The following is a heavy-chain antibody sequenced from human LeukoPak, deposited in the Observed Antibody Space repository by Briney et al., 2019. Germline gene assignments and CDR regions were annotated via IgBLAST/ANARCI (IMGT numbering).Heavy chain of an antibody. Sequence: SETLSLTCSVSCVPIRIFFWRWMRQPPGESRVGIGYIYNTGITNYTPPPESLVTISVDTSKNQFSLKLSSVTAADTAVYYCTRHDAVPIIGHGIGAWGQRTTVTVSS. J-gene: IGHJ6*02. CDR1: CVPIRIFF. D-gene: IGHD3-10*01. V-gene: IGHV4-59*08. CDR2: IYNTGIT. CDR3: TRHDAVPIIGHGIGA.